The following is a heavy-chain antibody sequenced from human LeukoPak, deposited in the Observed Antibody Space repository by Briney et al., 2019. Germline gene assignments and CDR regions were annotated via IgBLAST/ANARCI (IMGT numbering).Heavy chain of an antibody. CDR2: VKQDGSEK. CDR3: AREPAAAGKNWFDP. CDR1: EFTFDNYA. J-gene: IGHJ5*02. V-gene: IGHV3-7*01. Sequence: PGGSLRLSCAASEFTFDNYAMSWVRQAPGKGLEWVAAVKQDGSEKSYVDSVKGRFIASKDNAKNSLYLQMNSLRAEDTAMYYCAREPAAAGKNWFDPWGQGTLVTVSS. D-gene: IGHD6-25*01.